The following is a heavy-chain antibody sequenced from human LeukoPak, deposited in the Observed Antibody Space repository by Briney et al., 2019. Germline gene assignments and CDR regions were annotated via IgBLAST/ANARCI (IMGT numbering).Heavy chain of an antibody. Sequence: ASVKVSCKASGYTFTSYSIHWARQAPGQGLEWMVWVYPASGGTNYAQKFQGRVTMTRDASITTAYMELRSLTSDDTAVYFCVRGGGTAHFDYWGQGTLVTVSS. CDR1: GYTFTSYS. CDR2: VYPASGGT. CDR3: VRGGGTAHFDY. D-gene: IGHD1-26*01. V-gene: IGHV1-2*02. J-gene: IGHJ4*02.